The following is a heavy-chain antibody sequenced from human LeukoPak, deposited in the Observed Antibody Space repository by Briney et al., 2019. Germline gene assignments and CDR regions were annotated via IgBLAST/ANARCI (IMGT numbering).Heavy chain of an antibody. V-gene: IGHV4-34*01. D-gene: IGHD6-25*01. Sequence: SETLSLTCAVYGGCFSGYYWSWIRQPPGKGLEWIGEINQSGSTNYNPSLKSRVTISVDTSKNQFSLKLSSVTAADTAVYYCATIQRDHAFDIWGQGTLVTVSS. J-gene: IGHJ3*02. CDR2: INQSGST. CDR1: GGCFSGYY. CDR3: ATIQRDHAFDI.